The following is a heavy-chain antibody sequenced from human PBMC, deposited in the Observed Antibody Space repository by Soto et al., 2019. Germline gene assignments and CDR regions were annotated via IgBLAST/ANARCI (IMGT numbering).Heavy chain of an antibody. J-gene: IGHJ6*02. CDR1: GYSFTSYW. V-gene: IGHV5-51*01. CDR2: IYPGDSDT. Sequence: GESLKISCKGSGYSFTSYWIGWVRQMPGKGLEWMGIIYPGDSDTRYSPSFQGQVTISADKSISTAYLQWSSLKASDTAMYHCATSGSYDYYGMDVWGQGTTVTVSS. D-gene: IGHD3-10*01. CDR3: ATSGSYDYYGMDV.